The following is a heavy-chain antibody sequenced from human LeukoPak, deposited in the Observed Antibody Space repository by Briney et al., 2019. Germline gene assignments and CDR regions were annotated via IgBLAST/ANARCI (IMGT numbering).Heavy chain of an antibody. CDR3: AREAYCGGDCELSEQNYYYYGMDV. Sequence: GGSLRLSCAASGFTFSSYSMNWVRQAPGKGLEWVSSISSSSSYIYYADPVKGRFTISRDNAKNSLYLQMNSLRAEDTAVYYCAREAYCGGDCELSEQNYYYYGMDVWGQGTTVTVSS. D-gene: IGHD2-21*02. CDR1: GFTFSSYS. J-gene: IGHJ6*02. V-gene: IGHV3-21*01. CDR2: ISSSSSYI.